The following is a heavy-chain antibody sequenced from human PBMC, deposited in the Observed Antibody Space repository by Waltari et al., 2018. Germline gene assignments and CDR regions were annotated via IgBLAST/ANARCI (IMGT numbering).Heavy chain of an antibody. V-gene: IGHV3-74*01. D-gene: IGHD2-15*01. CDR1: GITFSSYW. J-gene: IGHJ5*02. CDR3: TRGVAEGFDP. Sequence: EVQLVESGGDLVQPGGSLRLSCAASGITFSSYWMHWVRQAPGTGLVRVSRIKTDGSITIYAESVGGRFTISSDNAKNTLYLQMNSLRVDDSAVYYCTRGVAEGFDPWGQGTLVTVSS. CDR2: IKTDGSIT.